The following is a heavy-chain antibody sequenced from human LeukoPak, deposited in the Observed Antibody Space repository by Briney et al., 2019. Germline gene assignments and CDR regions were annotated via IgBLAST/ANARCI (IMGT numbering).Heavy chain of an antibody. V-gene: IGHV3-23*01. D-gene: IGHD1-26*01. CDR3: AKAPSSGSYFHFDY. CDR2: ISGSGGST. Sequence: GGSLRLSCAASGFTFSSYAMSWVRQAPGKGLEWVSAISGSGGSTYYADSVKGRFTISRDNSKNTLYLHMNSLRAEDTAVYYCAKAPSSGSYFHFDYWGQGTLVTVSS. CDR1: GFTFSSYA. J-gene: IGHJ4*02.